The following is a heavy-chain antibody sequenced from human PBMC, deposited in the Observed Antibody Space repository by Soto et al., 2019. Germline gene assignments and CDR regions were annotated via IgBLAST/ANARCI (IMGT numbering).Heavy chain of an antibody. D-gene: IGHD3-22*01. CDR3: ARVRLRIVVVSAHIDAFDI. CDR2: IYYSGST. Sequence: QVQLQESGPGLVKPSQTLSLTCTVSGGSISSGDYYWSWIRQPPGKGLEWIGYIYYSGSTYYNPSLKSRVTISVDTSNNQFSLKLSSVTAADTAVYYCARVRLRIVVVSAHIDAFDIWGQGTMVTVSS. CDR1: GGSISSGDYY. J-gene: IGHJ3*02. V-gene: IGHV4-30-4*01.